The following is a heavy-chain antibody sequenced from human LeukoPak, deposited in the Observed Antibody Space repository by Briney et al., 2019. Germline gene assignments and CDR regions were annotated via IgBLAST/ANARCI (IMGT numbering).Heavy chain of an antibody. CDR2: ITRSGRYI. V-gene: IGHV3-21*01. CDR3: TRKGSQWDFLVDY. CDR1: GFTFSSYS. J-gene: IGHJ4*02. D-gene: IGHD2/OR15-2a*01. Sequence: GGSLRLSCAASGFTFSSYSMNWVRQAPGKGREGVSSITRSGRYIYYADSVKGGFTISRDNSENSLYLQMDRLTAEDTAVYSCTRKGSQWDFLVDYWGQGTRVAVSP.